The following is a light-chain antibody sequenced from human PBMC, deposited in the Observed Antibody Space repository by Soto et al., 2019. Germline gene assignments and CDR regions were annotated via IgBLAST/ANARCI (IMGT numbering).Light chain of an antibody. Sequence: QSVLTQPASVSGSPGQSITISCTGTSSDVGSYNRVSWYQQHPGKAPKLMIYEGTKRPSGVSTRFSGSKSGNTASLTISGLLAEDEGDYYCCSYTTTYTYVFGPGTKLTVL. CDR2: EGT. CDR3: CSYTTTYTYV. J-gene: IGLJ1*01. V-gene: IGLV2-23*01. CDR1: SSDVGSYNR.